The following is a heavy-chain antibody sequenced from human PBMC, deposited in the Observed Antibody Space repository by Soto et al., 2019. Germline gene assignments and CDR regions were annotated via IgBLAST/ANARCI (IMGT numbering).Heavy chain of an antibody. V-gene: IGHV4-59*08. Sequence: QVQLQESGPGLVKPSETMSLSCTVSGGSISSYYWSWFRQSPGKRMEWIGYVHHSWGSSYNPSLQSRVPISLDTSKRQFSLQVTSVTATDTAVYYCARQGFGPLHGLVDVWGQGTTVTVSS. J-gene: IGHJ6*02. CDR3: ARQGFGPLHGLVDV. CDR1: GGSISSYY. CDR2: VHHSWGS. D-gene: IGHD3-10*01.